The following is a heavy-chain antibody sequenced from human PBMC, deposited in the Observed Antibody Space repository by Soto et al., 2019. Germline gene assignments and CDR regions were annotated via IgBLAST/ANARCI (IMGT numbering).Heavy chain of an antibody. CDR2: ISAYNGNT. J-gene: IGHJ6*02. CDR3: ARDEGRDGYNLYYYYGMDV. Sequence: ASVKVSCKASGYTFTSYGISWVRQAPGQGLEWMGWISAYNGNTNYAQKLQGRGTMTTDTSTSTAYMELRSLRSDDTAVYYCARDEGRDGYNLYYYYGMDVWGQGTTVTVSS. V-gene: IGHV1-18*01. CDR1: GYTFTSYG. D-gene: IGHD5-12*01.